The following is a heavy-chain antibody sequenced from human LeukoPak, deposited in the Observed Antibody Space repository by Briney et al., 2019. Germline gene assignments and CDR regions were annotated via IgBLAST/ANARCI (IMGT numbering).Heavy chain of an antibody. V-gene: IGHV1-46*01. CDR1: GYTFTSYY. CDR3: ARGGYCTNGVCYSSYYYYYMDV. D-gene: IGHD2-8*01. J-gene: IGHJ6*03. Sequence: ASMKVSCKASGYTFTSYYMHWVRQAPGQGLEWMGIINPSGGRTSYAQKFQGRVTMTRDMSTSTVYMELSSLRSEDTAVYYCARGGYCTNGVCYSSYYYYYMDVWGKGTTVTVSS. CDR2: INPSGGRT.